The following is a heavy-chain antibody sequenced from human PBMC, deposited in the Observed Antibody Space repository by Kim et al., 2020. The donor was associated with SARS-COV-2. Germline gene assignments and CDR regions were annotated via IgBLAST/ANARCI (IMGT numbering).Heavy chain of an antibody. Sequence: HSGSTSYNPSRKSRVTISVDTSNNQFSLKLNSVTAADTAVYYCARGDLAHWGQGILVTVSS. J-gene: IGHJ4*02. V-gene: IGHV4-30-2*04. CDR2: HSGST. CDR3: ARGDLAH.